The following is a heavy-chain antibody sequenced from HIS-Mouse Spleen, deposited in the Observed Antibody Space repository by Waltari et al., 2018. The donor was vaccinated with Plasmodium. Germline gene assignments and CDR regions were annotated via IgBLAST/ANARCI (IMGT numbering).Heavy chain of an antibody. CDR1: GFTLRSYA. J-gene: IGHJ4*02. D-gene: IGHD3-10*01. V-gene: IGHV3-30-3*01. CDR2: ISYDVSNK. CDR3: AREAGSGGLYYFDY. Sequence: CAASGFTLRSYAMHWVRPAPGKGLEWVAVISYDVSNKYYADSVKGRFTISRDNSKNTLYLQMNSLRAEDTAVYYCAREAGSGGLYYFDYWGQGTLVTVSS.